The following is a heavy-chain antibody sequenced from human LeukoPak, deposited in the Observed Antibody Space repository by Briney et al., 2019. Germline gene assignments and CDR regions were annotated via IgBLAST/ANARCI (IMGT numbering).Heavy chain of an antibody. CDR3: ARDWAPDYYDSSGF. V-gene: IGHV1-18*01. CDR1: GYTFTSYC. D-gene: IGHD3-22*01. CDR2: ISAYNGNT. J-gene: IGHJ4*02. Sequence: GASVKVSCKASGYTFTSYCISWVRQAPGPGLEWMGWISAYNGNTNYAQKLQGRVTMTTDTSTSTAYMELRSLRSGDTAVYYCARDWAPDYYDSSGFWGQGTLVTVSS.